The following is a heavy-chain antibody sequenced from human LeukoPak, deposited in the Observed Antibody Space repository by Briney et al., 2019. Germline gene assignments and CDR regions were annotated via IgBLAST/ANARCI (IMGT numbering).Heavy chain of an antibody. D-gene: IGHD3-3*01. CDR2: INTYNEKT. CDR3: STREWIFDN. CDR1: GGDVFSRYG. V-gene: IGHV1-18*01. Sequence: ASVKVSCKASGGDVFSRYGITWVRQVPGQGLEWMGWINTYNEKTDNAQTNYAANFQGRVTLTTDTSTSTAYLEVRSLRSDDTAIYYCSTREWIFDNWGQGTLVTVS. J-gene: IGHJ4*02.